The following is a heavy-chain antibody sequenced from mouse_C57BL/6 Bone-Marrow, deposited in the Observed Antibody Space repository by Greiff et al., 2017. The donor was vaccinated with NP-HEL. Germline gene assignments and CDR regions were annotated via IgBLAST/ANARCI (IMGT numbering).Heavy chain of an antibody. D-gene: IGHD1-1*01. J-gene: IGHJ2*01. CDR1: GYAFTNYL. CDR2: INPGSGGT. Sequence: VKLQESGAELVRPGTSVKVSCKASGYAFTNYLIEWVKQRPGQGLEWIGVINPGSGGTNYNEKFKGKATLTADKSSSTAYMQLSSLTSEDSAVYFCARSHYYGSSYFDDWGQGTTLTVSS. V-gene: IGHV1-54*01. CDR3: ARSHYYGSSYFDD.